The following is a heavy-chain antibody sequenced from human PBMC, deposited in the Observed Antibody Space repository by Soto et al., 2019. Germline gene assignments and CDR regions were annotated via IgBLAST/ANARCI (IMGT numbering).Heavy chain of an antibody. CDR2: INHSGST. CDR3: ARVLGSYYYYGMDV. CDR1: GGSFSGYY. Sequence: SETLSLTCAVYGGSFSGYYWSWIRQPPGKGLEWIGEINHSGSTNYNPSLKSRVTISVDTSKIQFSLKLSSVTAADTAVYYCARVLGSYYYYGMDVWGQGTTVTVSS. D-gene: IGHD1-26*01. V-gene: IGHV4-34*01. J-gene: IGHJ6*02.